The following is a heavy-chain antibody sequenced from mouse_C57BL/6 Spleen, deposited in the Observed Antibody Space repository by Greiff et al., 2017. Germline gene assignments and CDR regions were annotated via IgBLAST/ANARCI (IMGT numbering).Heavy chain of an antibody. CDR1: GYTFTSYT. CDR2: INPSSGYT. J-gene: IGHJ2*01. CDR3: ATLDD. V-gene: IGHV1-4*01. Sequence: VKLQESGAELARPGASVKMSCKASGYTFTSYTMHWVKQRPGQGLEWIGYINPSSGYTKYTQKFKDKATLTADKSSSTADMQLISLTSEDSAVXYCATLDDWGKGTTLTGSS.